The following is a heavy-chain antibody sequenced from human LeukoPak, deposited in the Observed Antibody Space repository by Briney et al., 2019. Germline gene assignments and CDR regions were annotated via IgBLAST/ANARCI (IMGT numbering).Heavy chain of an antibody. CDR3: ARRVPAAVLDV. Sequence: EASVNVSCKASGYTFTGYYLHWVRQAPGQGLEGMGWINPRTGGTNYAQKFQGRVTLTRDTSISTAYMELRRLSYDDTAVYYCARRVPAAVLDVWGQRTLVTVSS. CDR2: INPRTGGT. CDR1: GYTFTGYY. J-gene: IGHJ4*02. V-gene: IGHV1-2*02. D-gene: IGHD2-2*01.